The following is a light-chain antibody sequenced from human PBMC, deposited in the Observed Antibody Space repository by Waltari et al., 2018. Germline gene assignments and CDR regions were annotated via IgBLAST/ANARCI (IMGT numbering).Light chain of an antibody. V-gene: IGKV3-11*01. Sequence: IVLTQSPATLSFSPGESATLSCRASQSVSRYLAWYQQKPGQAPRLLINDASNRATGIPDRFSGSGSGTDFTLTISSLEPEDFAVYYCQQRTNLITFGQGTRLEIK. J-gene: IGKJ5*01. CDR2: DAS. CDR3: QQRTNLIT. CDR1: QSVSRY.